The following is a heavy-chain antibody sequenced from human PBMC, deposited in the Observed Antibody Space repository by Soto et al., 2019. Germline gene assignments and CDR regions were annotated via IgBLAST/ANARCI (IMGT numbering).Heavy chain of an antibody. J-gene: IGHJ6*03. CDR3: ARGAVRYCSSTSCYACYYYYYMDF. CDR2: INAGNGNT. V-gene: IGHV1-3*01. D-gene: IGHD2-2*01. Sequence: GASVKVSCKASGYTFTSYAMHWVRQAPGQRLEWMGWINAGNGNTKYSQKFQGRVTITRDTSASTAYMELSSLRSEDTAVYYCARGAVRYCSSTSCYACYYYYYMDFWGKGTTGTLSS. CDR1: GYTFTSYA.